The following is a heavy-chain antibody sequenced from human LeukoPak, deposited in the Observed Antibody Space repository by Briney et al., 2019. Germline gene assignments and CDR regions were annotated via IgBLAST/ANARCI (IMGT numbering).Heavy chain of an antibody. J-gene: IGHJ5*02. CDR1: GGSISSSSYY. D-gene: IGHD6-13*01. V-gene: IGHV4-39*07. CDR2: IYYSGST. Sequence: ASETLSLTCTVSGGSISSSSYYWGWIRQPPGKGLEWIGSIYYSGSTYYSPSLKSRVTISVDTSKNQFSLKLSSVTAADTAVYYCARDRRLGSSWYREGFNWFDPWGQGTLVTVSS. CDR3: ARDRRLGSSWYREGFNWFDP.